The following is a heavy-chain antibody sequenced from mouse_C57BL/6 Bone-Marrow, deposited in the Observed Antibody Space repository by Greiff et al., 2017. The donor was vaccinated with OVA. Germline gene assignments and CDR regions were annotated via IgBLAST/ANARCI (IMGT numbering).Heavy chain of an antibody. CDR2: INYDGSST. J-gene: IGHJ2*01. Sequence: EVKVVESEGGLVQPGSSMKLSCTASGFTFSDYYMAWVRQVPEKGLEWVANINYDGSSTYYLDSLKSRFIISRDNAKNILYLQMSSLKSEDTATYYCARVFDWALDYWGQGTTLTVSS. D-gene: IGHD4-1*01. CDR1: GFTFSDYY. V-gene: IGHV5-16*01. CDR3: ARVFDWALDY.